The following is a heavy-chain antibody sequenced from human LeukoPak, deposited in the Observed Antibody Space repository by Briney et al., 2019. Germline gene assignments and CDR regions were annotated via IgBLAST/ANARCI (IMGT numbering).Heavy chain of an antibody. V-gene: IGHV4-34*01. CDR1: GGSFSGYY. CDR2: INHSGST. J-gene: IGHJ6*03. Sequence: SETLSLTCAVYGGSFSGYYWSWIRQPPGKGLECIGEINHSGSTNYNPSLKSRVTISVDTSKNQFSLKLSSVTAADTAVYYCARGPREDSSSARVYYYMDVWGKGTTVTVSS. CDR3: ARGPREDSSSARVYYYMDV. D-gene: IGHD6-13*01.